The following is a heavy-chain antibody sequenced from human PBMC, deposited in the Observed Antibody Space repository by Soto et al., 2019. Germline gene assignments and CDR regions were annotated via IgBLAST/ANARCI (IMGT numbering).Heavy chain of an antibody. CDR1: GGTFSRHA. Sequence: QVQLVQSGAEVRTPGSSVKVSCKASGGTFSRHAISWVRQAPGQGLEWMGGIIPIFGTANHAQKFQGRVTIIADESTSTVYMELSILRSEDTAMYYCARGWGYDSNDYYYAYWGQGTLVIVSS. J-gene: IGHJ4*02. CDR2: IIPIFGTA. CDR3: ARGWGYDSNDYYYAY. V-gene: IGHV1-69*01. D-gene: IGHD3-22*01.